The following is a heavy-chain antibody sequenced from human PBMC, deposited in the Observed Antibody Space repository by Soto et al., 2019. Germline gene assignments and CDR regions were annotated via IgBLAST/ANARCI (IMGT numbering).Heavy chain of an antibody. D-gene: IGHD6-13*01. V-gene: IGHV4-59*08. Sequence: QVQLQESGPGLVKPSETLSLTCTVSGGSISSYYWSWIRQPPGKGLEWIGYIYYSGSTNYNPSLKSRVTISVDTSKNQFSLKLSSVTAADTAVYYCARTSSSWYYFDYWGQGTLVTVSS. CDR3: ARTSSSWYYFDY. CDR1: GGSISSYY. CDR2: IYYSGST. J-gene: IGHJ4*02.